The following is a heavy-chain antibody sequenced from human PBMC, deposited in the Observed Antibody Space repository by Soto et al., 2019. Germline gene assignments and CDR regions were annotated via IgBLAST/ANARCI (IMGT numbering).Heavy chain of an antibody. V-gene: IGHV3-23*01. J-gene: IGHJ5*02. CDR2: ISADGGGT. Sequence: PGGSLRLSCSASDFTFANFAMSWVRQAPGKGLEWVSGISADGGGTYYAGSVKGRFTISRDNSKKTMYFQLNSLRDEDTAVYYCAKCNVLVAASGGWCNWFDPWGQGTPVTVSS. CDR3: AKCNVLVAASGGWCNWFDP. CDR1: DFTFANFA. D-gene: IGHD2-21*01.